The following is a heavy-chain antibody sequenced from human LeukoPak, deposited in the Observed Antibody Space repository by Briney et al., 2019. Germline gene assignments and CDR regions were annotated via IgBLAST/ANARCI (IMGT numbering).Heavy chain of an antibody. CDR1: GYTLSELS. J-gene: IGHJ4*02. V-gene: IGHV1-24*01. D-gene: IGHD6-19*01. CDR3: SSSGVEEWLGLHF. CDR2: FDVAETDT. Sequence: GASVKVSCKVSGYTLSELSMHWVRQSPGKGLEWMGGFDVAETDTIYAQKFQGRVTMTEDTSTDTAYMELNSLSSEDTAVYYCSSSGVEEWLGLHFWGQGTLVTVSS.